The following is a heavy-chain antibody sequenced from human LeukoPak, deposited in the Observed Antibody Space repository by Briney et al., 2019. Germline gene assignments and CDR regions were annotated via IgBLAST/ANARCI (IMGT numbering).Heavy chain of an antibody. CDR1: GYSISSGYY. CDR2: IYHSGST. D-gene: IGHD1-26*01. J-gene: IGHJ4*02. V-gene: IGHV4-38-2*02. Sequence: SETLSLTCTVSGYSISSGYYWGWIRQPPGKGLEWIGCIYHSGSTYYNPSLKSRVTISVDTSKNQFSLKLSSVTAADTAVYYCAREDSGSSTWRLDYWGQGTLVTVSS. CDR3: AREDSGSSTWRLDY.